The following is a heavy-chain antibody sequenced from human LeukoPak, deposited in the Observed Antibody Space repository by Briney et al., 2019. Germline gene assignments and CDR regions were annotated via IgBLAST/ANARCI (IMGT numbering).Heavy chain of an antibody. V-gene: IGHV1-18*04. CDR3: ARDPRYSSSWYIAFDI. Sequence: ASVKVSCKASGYTFTSYYMHWVRQAPGQGLEWMGWISAYNGNTNYAQKLQGRVTMTTDTSTSTAYMELRSLRSDDTAVYYCARDPRYSSSWYIAFDIWGQGTMVTVSS. CDR2: ISAYNGNT. D-gene: IGHD6-13*01. CDR1: GYTFTSYY. J-gene: IGHJ3*02.